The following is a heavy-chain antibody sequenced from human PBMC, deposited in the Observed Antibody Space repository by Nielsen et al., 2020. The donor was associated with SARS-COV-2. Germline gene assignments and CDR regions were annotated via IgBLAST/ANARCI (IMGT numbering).Heavy chain of an antibody. Sequence: GGSLRLSCAASGFTFSSFPMHWVRQAPGKGLEWLAIVSYDGTNDHYADSVKGRFTISRDFSKSTLYLQMNSLRAEDTATYYCAKDRAIFMIYFTRGGPDYWGQGTLVTVSS. V-gene: IGHV3-30-3*02. CDR2: VSYDGTND. D-gene: IGHD3/OR15-3a*01. J-gene: IGHJ4*02. CDR1: GFTFSSFP. CDR3: AKDRAIFMIYFTRGGPDY.